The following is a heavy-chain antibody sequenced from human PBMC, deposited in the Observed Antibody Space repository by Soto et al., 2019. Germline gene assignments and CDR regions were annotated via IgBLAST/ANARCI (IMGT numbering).Heavy chain of an antibody. Sequence: QVQLVQSGAEVKKPGSSVKVSCKASGGTFSSYTISWVRQAPGQGLEWMGRIIPILGIANYAQKFQGRVTITADQSTSTAYMGLSSLRSEDTAVYYCAREREGAYCSGGSCYLGDWFDPWGQGTLVTVSS. V-gene: IGHV1-69*08. CDR2: IIPILGIA. D-gene: IGHD2-15*01. CDR3: AREREGAYCSGGSCYLGDWFDP. J-gene: IGHJ5*02. CDR1: GGTFSSYT.